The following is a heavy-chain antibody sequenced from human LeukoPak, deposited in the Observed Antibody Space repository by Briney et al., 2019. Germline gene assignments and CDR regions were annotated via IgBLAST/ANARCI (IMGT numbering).Heavy chain of an antibody. D-gene: IGHD2-2*01. V-gene: IGHV3-48*01. Sequence: GGSLRLSCAASGFTFSSYSMNWVRQAPGKGLEWVSYISSSSSTIYYADSVKGRFTISRDNAKNSLYLQMNSLRAEDTAVYYCARGDCSSTSCHAPWGQGTLVTVSS. CDR3: ARGDCSSTSCHAP. CDR2: ISSSSSTI. J-gene: IGHJ5*02. CDR1: GFTFSSYS.